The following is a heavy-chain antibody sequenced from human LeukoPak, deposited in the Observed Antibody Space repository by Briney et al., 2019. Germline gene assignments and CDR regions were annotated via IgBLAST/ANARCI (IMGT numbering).Heavy chain of an antibody. V-gene: IGHV1-2*02. CDR3: ARKVVPAATAGWFDP. Sequence: ASVKVSCKASGYTFTGYYMHWVRHAPGQGLEWMGWINPNSGGTNYAQKFQGRVTMTRDTSISTAYMELSRLRSDDTAVYYCARKVVPAATAGWFDPWGQGTLVTVSS. J-gene: IGHJ5*02. D-gene: IGHD2-2*01. CDR1: GYTFTGYY. CDR2: INPNSGGT.